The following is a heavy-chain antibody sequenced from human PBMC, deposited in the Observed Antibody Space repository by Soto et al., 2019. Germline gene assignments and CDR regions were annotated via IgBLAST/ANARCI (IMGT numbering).Heavy chain of an antibody. J-gene: IGHJ4*02. CDR2: IYYSGST. D-gene: IGHD3-10*01. Sequence: QVQLQESGPGLVKPSQTLSLTCTVSGGSISSGGYYWSWIRQHPGKGLEWIGYIYYSGSTYYNPSLKSXXTXSVXTSKNQFYLKLSSVTAADTAVYYCARDRYGSAFDYWGQGTLVTVSS. V-gene: IGHV4-31*03. CDR1: GGSISSGGYY. CDR3: ARDRYGSAFDY.